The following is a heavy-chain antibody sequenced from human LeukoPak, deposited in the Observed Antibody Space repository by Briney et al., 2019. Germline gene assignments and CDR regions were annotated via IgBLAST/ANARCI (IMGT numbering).Heavy chain of an antibody. V-gene: IGHV4-4*07. CDR1: GGSISSYY. Sequence: PSETLSLTCTVSGGSISSYYWSWIRQPAGKGLEWIGRIYTSGSTNYNPSLKSRVTMSVDTSKNQFSLKLSSVTAADTAVYYCARDPRPYGSGSYRFDPWGQGTLVTVSS. CDR2: IYTSGST. J-gene: IGHJ5*02. D-gene: IGHD3-10*01. CDR3: ARDPRPYGSGSYRFDP.